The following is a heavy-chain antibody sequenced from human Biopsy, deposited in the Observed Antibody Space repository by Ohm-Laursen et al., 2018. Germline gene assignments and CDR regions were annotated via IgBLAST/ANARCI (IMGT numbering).Heavy chain of an antibody. CDR1: GGSISGSS. J-gene: IGHJ3*02. CDR2: ISYSGST. D-gene: IGHD6-19*01. Sequence: SDTLSLTCTVSGGSISGSSWSWIRQAPGRGLEWVGYISYSGSTSNNPSLKSRITISVDTSKSQISLKVTSVTAADTAVYYCAKHGSGWTGDDALHIWGQGTMVTVSS. CDR3: AKHGSGWTGDDALHI. V-gene: IGHV4-59*08.